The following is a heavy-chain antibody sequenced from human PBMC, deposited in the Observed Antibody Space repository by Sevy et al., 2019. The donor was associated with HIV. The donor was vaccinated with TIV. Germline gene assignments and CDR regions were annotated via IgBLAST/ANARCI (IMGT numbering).Heavy chain of an antibody. CDR1: GGTFSSYA. Sequence: ASVKVSCKASGGTFSSYAISWVRQAPGQGLEWMGGIIPIFGTANYAQKFQGRVTITADKSTSTAYMELSSLGSEDTAVYYCARHYYGSGSYDYWGQGTLVTVSS. CDR3: ARHYYGSGSYDY. J-gene: IGHJ4*02. CDR2: IIPIFGTA. V-gene: IGHV1-69*06. D-gene: IGHD3-10*01.